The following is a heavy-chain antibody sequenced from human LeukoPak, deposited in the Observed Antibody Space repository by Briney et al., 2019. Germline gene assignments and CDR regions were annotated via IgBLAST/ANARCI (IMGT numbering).Heavy chain of an antibody. CDR3: ARWSGLRLPYYYGMDV. D-gene: IGHD5-12*01. CDR2: INPSGGST. V-gene: IGHV1-46*01. CDR1: GYTFTSYY. Sequence: ASLKVSCKASGYTFTSYYMHWVRQAPGQGLEWMGIINPSGGSTSYAQKFQGRVTMTRDTSTSTVYMELSSLRSEDTAVYYCARWSGLRLPYYYGMDVWGQGTTVTVSS. J-gene: IGHJ6*02.